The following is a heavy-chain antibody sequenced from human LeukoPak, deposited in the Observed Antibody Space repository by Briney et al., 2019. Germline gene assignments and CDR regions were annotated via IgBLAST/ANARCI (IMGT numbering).Heavy chain of an antibody. CDR1: GYTLTVLS. CDR3: ATAGGYYFDY. D-gene: IGHD6-25*01. V-gene: IGHV1-24*01. Sequence: ASVKVSCKVSGYTLTVLSMHWVRQAPGKGLEWMGGFDPEDGETIYAQKFQGRVTMTVDTSTDTAYMELSSLRSEDTAVYYCATAGGYYFDYWGQGTLVTVSS. CDR2: FDPEDGET. J-gene: IGHJ4*02.